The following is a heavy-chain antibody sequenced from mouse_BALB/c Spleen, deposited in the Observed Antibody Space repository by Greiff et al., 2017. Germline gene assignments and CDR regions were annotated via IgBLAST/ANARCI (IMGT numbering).Heavy chain of an antibody. D-gene: IGHD2-2*01. CDR1: GYSFTGYN. J-gene: IGHJ3*01. CDR3: AREGDYGYGVFAY. V-gene: IGHV1S135*01. Sequence: EVKLMESGPELGKPGASVKISCKASGYSFTGYNMYWVKQSHRKSLEWIGYIDPYNGGTSYNQKSKGKATLTVDKSSSTAYMHLNSLTSEDSAIYYCAREGDYGYGVFAYWGQGTLVTVSA. CDR2: IDPYNGGT.